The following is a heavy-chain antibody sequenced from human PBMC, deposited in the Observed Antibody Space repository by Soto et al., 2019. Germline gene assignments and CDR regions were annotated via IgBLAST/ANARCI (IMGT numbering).Heavy chain of an antibody. CDR2: INANGGYT. CDR1: GFNLRGNW. V-gene: IGHV3-11*06. CDR3: VRSSGLRDVGIYKYGLDV. D-gene: IGHD1-1*01. J-gene: IGHJ6*02. Sequence: QVELVESGGGLVKPGGSLRLSCIGSGFNLRGNWMSWIRQAPGKGLECVSDINANGGYTYYADSVKGRFTISRDDAKNTMWLEMRRLRVEDTAVYHCVRSSGLRDVGIYKYGLDVWGQGTKVMVS.